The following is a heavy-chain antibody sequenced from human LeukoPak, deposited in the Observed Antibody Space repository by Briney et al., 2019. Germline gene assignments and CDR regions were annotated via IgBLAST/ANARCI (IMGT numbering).Heavy chain of an antibody. CDR2: ISYDGSNK. Sequence: GGSLRLSCAASGFTFSSYAMHWVRQAPGKGLEWVAVISYDGSNKYYADSVKGRFTISRDNSKNTLYLQMNSLRAEDTAVYYCARGSSSWENFDYWGQGTLVTVSS. V-gene: IGHV3-30-3*01. J-gene: IGHJ4*02. CDR3: ARGSSSWENFDY. CDR1: GFTFSSYA. D-gene: IGHD6-13*01.